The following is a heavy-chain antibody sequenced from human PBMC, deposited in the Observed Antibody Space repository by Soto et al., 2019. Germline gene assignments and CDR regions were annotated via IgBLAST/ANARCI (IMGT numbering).Heavy chain of an antibody. CDR3: ARGGGVTTTGDDY. V-gene: IGHV4-30-2*01. CDR2: IYHSGST. J-gene: IGHJ4*02. CDR1: GGSINTATHS. Sequence: QLQLQESGSGLVKPSQTLSLTCAVSGGSINTATHSWSWIRQPPGKGLEWIGYIYHSGSTYYNPSVKSRVTISIDKSKNQVSLRLSSVTAADTAVYCCARGGGVTTTGDDYWGQGILVTVSS. D-gene: IGHD4-4*01.